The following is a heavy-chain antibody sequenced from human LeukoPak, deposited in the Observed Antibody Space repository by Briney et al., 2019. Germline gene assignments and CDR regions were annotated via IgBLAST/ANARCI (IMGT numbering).Heavy chain of an antibody. CDR1: GFTFSRYS. J-gene: IGHJ4*02. CDR2: ISSSSSYI. Sequence: GGSLRLSCAASGFTFSRYSMNWVRQAPGKGLEWVSSISSSSSYIYYADSVKSRFTISRDNAKNSLYLQMNSLRAEDTAVYYCARDRESSSWFDYWGQGTLVTVSS. CDR3: ARDRESSSWFDY. D-gene: IGHD6-13*01. V-gene: IGHV3-21*01.